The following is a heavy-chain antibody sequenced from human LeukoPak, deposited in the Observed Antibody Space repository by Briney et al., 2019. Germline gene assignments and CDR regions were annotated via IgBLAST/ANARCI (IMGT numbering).Heavy chain of an antibody. CDR1: GYTFTSYG. CDR2: INVYNGNT. V-gene: IGHV1-18*01. CDR3: ARGLVVPAAMGEFDY. D-gene: IGHD2-2*01. J-gene: IGHJ4*02. Sequence: ASVKVSCKASGYTFTSYGISWVRQAPGQGLEWMGCINVYNGNTNYAQKFQGRITMTRDTSTNTAYMELRSLKSDDTAVYYCARGLVVPAAMGEFDYWGQGTLIAVSS.